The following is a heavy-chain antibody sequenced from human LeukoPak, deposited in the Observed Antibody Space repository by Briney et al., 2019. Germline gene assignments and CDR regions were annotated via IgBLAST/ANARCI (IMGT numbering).Heavy chain of an antibody. Sequence: ASVNVSCKASGYTFTSHGSCWVRQAPGHPLEGMGWISAYNGNTNYAQKLQGRVTMTTDISTSTAYMELGSLRSADTAVYYCATEGSGGSSGFDYWGQGTLVTVSS. D-gene: IGHD2-15*01. V-gene: IGHV1-18*01. CDR2: ISAYNGNT. CDR1: GYTFTSHG. J-gene: IGHJ4*02. CDR3: ATEGSGGSSGFDY.